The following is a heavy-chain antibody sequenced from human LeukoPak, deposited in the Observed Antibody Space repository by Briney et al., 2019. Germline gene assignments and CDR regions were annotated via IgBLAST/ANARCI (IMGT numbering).Heavy chain of an antibody. CDR3: ASHHYDYVWGSYRYFDY. D-gene: IGHD3-16*02. Sequence: SETLSLTCAVYGGSFSSYYWGWIRQPPGKGLEWIGSIYYSGSTYYNPSLKSRVTISVDTSKNQFSLKLSSVTAADTAVYYCASHHYDYVWGSYRYFDYWGQGTLVTVSS. V-gene: IGHV4-39*01. CDR1: GGSFSSYY. J-gene: IGHJ4*02. CDR2: IYYSGST.